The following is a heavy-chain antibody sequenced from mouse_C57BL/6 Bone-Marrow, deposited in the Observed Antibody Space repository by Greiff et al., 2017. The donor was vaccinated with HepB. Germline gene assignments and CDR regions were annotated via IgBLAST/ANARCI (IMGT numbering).Heavy chain of an antibody. CDR2: IHPNSGST. CDR3: ARGGYYGPYYFDY. D-gene: IGHD2-1*01. V-gene: IGHV1-64*01. J-gene: IGHJ2*01. Sequence: VQLQQPGAELVKPGASVKLSCKASGYTFTSYWMHWVKQRPGQGLEWIGMIHPNSGSTNYNEKFKSKATLTVDKSSSTAYMQLSSLTSEDSAVYYCARGGYYGPYYFDYWGQGTTLTVSS. CDR1: GYTFTSYW.